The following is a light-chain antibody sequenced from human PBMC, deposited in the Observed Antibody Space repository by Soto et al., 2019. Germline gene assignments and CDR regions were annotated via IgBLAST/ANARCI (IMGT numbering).Light chain of an antibody. J-gene: IGKJ2*01. CDR2: LGS. Sequence: DIVMTQSPLSLPVTPGEPASISCRSSQSLLHSNAYNYLDWYLQKPGQSPQLLIYLGSSRASGVPDRFSGSGSGTDFTLTISRVEAEDVGVYYCMQALQTPYTFGQGTKLEIK. CDR3: MQALQTPYT. V-gene: IGKV2-28*01. CDR1: QSLLHSNAYNY.